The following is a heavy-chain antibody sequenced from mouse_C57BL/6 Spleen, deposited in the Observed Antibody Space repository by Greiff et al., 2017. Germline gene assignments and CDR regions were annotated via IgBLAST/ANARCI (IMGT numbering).Heavy chain of an antibody. D-gene: IGHD2-4*01. Sequence: QVQLQQSGAELVRPGTSVKMSCKASGYTFTNYWIGWAKQRPGHGLEWIGDIYPGGGYTNYNEKFKGKAKLTADKSSSTAYMQFSSLTSEDSAIYYCARSYDYDGGYYAMDYWGQGTSVTVSS. CDR3: ARSYDYDGGYYAMDY. CDR1: GYTFTNYW. V-gene: IGHV1-63*01. CDR2: IYPGGGYT. J-gene: IGHJ4*01.